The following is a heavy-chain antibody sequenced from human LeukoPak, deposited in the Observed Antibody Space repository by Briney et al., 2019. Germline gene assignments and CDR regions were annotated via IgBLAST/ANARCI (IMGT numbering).Heavy chain of an antibody. V-gene: IGHV3-11*01. CDR3: ARDGDDTYYFDS. CDR2: ISKSGTTV. Sequence: PGGSLRLSCVTSGFTFSDDYMSWIRQAPGKGLEWVSYISKSGTTVYYADSVKGRFTISRDNVKNSLSLYMNSLRPEDTAFYFCARDGDDTYYFDSWGQGALVTVSS. CDR1: GFTFSDDY. J-gene: IGHJ4*02.